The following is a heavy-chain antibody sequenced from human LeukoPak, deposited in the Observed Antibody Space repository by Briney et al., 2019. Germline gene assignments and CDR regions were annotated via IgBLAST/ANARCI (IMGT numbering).Heavy chain of an antibody. CDR2: ISSSSSYI. J-gene: IGHJ3*02. V-gene: IGHV3-21*01. CDR1: GFTFSSYS. D-gene: IGHD1-26*01. CDR3: AGALPRIVLTDAIDI. Sequence: PGGSLRLSCAAFGFTFSSYSMNWVRQAPGKGLEWVSSISSSSSYIYYADSVKGRFTISRDNAKNSLYLQVNSLRVEDTAVYYCAGALPRIVLTDAIDIWGQGTLVTVSS.